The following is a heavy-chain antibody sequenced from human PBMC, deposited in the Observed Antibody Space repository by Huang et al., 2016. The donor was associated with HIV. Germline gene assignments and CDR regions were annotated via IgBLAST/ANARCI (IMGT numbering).Heavy chain of an antibody. J-gene: IGHJ3*02. Sequence: QVQLVQSGAEVKKPGASVKVSCKVSGYTLTELSIHWVRQAPGKGLEWMGGLGPEHGETNYAKNFQGRVTMTEDTSTDTAYMELNSLRSEDTAVYYCATGFDTYYDIWGQGTMVIASS. V-gene: IGHV1-24*01. D-gene: IGHD2-21*01. CDR1: GYTLTELS. CDR2: LGPEHGET. CDR3: ATGFDTYYDI.